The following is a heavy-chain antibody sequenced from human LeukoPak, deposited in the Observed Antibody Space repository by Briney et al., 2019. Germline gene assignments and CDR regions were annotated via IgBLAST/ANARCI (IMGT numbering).Heavy chain of an antibody. V-gene: IGHV4-39*01. CDR2: IYYSGST. Sequence: SETLSLTCTVSGGSISSSSYYWGWIRQPPGKGLEWIGSIYYSGSTYYNPSLKSRVTISVDASKNQFSLKLSSVTAADTAVYYCARGVKTAAGTKPHWFDPWGQGSLVTVSS. CDR1: GGSISSSSYY. D-gene: IGHD6-13*01. CDR3: ARGVKTAAGTKPHWFDP. J-gene: IGHJ5*02.